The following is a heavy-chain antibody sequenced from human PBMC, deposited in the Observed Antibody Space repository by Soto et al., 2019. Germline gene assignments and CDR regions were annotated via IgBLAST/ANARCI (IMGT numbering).Heavy chain of an antibody. D-gene: IGHD3-9*01. V-gene: IGHV3-23*01. CDR1: RFTFTSYA. CDR3: ARGIRYFDQ. CDR2: VSPSASST. J-gene: IGHJ4*02. Sequence: GSLRLSCAASRFTFTSYAMTWVRQAPGRGLEWVSSVSPSASSTYYADSVKGRFTISRDNSQNTLRLLMNSLRAEDAAVYYCARGIRYFDQWGQGTLVTVSS.